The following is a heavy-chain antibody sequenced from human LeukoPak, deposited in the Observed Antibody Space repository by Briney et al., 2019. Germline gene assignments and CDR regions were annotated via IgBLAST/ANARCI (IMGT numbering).Heavy chain of an antibody. CDR1: GFTFSTYS. V-gene: IGHV3-21*06. Sequence: GGSLRLSCAASGFTFSTYSMNWVRQAPGKGLEWVSSMSPDSKYIYYADSVKGRFTISRDSAKNSLFLQMNSLTGEDTAVYYCARKTALTYDYWGQGTLVTVSS. CDR3: ARKTALTYDY. D-gene: IGHD4-17*01. CDR2: MSPDSKYI. J-gene: IGHJ4*02.